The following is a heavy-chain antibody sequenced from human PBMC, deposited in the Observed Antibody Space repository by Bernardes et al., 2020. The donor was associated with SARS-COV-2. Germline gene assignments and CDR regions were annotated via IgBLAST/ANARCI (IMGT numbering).Heavy chain of an antibody. D-gene: IGHD1-26*01. CDR2: IYPGDSDT. CDR3: ASSHSGSYGAY. CDR1: SYSFPRYW. J-gene: IGHJ4*02. V-gene: IGHV5-51*01. Sequence: SRNVFSYSFPRYWVGWVVTIPGNGLDWIGIIYPGDSDTRYSPSFQGQVTTSADNSISTAYLQWSSLKASDTAMYYCASSHSGSYGAYWGQGTLVNVSS.